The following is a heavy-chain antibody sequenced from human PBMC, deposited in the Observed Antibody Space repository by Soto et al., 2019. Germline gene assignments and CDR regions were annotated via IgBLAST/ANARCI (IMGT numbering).Heavy chain of an antibody. CDR2: IWYDGSNK. J-gene: IGHJ6*02. CDR3: VRDAKFEYSSSSPYYYYGTDV. V-gene: IGHV3-33*01. D-gene: IGHD6-6*01. Sequence: GGSLRLSCAASGFTFSSYGMHWVRQAPGKGLEWVAVIWYDGSNKYYADSVKGRFTISRDNSKNTLYLQMNSLRAEDTAVYYCVRDAKFEYSSSSPYYYYGTDVWGQGTTVTVSS. CDR1: GFTFSSYG.